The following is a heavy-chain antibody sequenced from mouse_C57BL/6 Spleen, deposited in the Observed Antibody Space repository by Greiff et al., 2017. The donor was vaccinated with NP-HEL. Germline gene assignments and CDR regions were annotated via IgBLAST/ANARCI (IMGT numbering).Heavy chain of an antibody. Sequence: VQLQQSGAELVKPGASVKLSCKASGYTFTSYWMHWVKQRPGQGLEWIGMIHPNSGSTNYNEKFKSKATLTVDKSSSTAYMQLSSLTSEDSAVYDCARGDDYDEVDYWGQGTTLTVSA. CDR1: GYTFTSYW. J-gene: IGHJ2*01. CDR3: ARGDDYDEVDY. CDR2: IHPNSGST. D-gene: IGHD2-4*01. V-gene: IGHV1-64*01.